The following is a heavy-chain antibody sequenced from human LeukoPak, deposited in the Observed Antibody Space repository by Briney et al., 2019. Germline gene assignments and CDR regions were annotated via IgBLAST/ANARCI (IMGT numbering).Heavy chain of an antibody. V-gene: IGHV3-48*03. D-gene: IGHD3-22*01. Sequence: GGSLRLSCEDSGFTLRSYEMNWVRQAPGKGLEWIAYLSSSGSAFSYADSVKGRFTISRDNAKNSLYLQMNSLRAEDTALYYCARSRHSYDSSGFPHYWGQGALVTVSS. CDR2: LSSSGSAF. CDR1: GFTLRSYE. CDR3: ARSRHSYDSSGFPHY. J-gene: IGHJ4*02.